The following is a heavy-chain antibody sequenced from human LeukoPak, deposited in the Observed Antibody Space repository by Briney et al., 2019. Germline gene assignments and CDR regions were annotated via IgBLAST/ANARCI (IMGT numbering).Heavy chain of an antibody. V-gene: IGHV4-30-4*01. CDR1: GGSISSGDYY. CDR2: IYYSGST. CDR3: ARDFADYGDFESGYGMDV. J-gene: IGHJ6*04. D-gene: IGHD4-17*01. Sequence: PSETLSLTCTVSGGSISSGDYYWSWLRQPPGTGLEWIGYIYYSGSTYYNPSLKSRVTISVDTSKNQFSLKLSSVTAADTAVYYCARDFADYGDFESGYGMDVWGKGTTVTVSS.